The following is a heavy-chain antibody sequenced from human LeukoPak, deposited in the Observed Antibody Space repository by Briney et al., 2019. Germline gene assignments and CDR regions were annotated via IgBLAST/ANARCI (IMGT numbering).Heavy chain of an antibody. V-gene: IGHV3-72*01. CDR1: GFTFSDHY. D-gene: IGHD4/OR15-4a*01. Sequence: GGSLRLSCAASGFTFSDHYIDWVRQAPGKGLEWVARTRNKVNSYTTAYAASVTGRFTVSRDDSSNSVYLQMNSLIIAATAVYYCGTCMYGEGRRIIDFDYWGQGSLLTVSS. CDR2: TRNKVNSYTT. CDR3: GTCMYGEGRRIIDFDY. J-gene: IGHJ4*02.